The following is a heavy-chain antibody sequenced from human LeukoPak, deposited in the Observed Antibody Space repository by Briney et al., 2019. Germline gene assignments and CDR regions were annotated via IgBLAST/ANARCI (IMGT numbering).Heavy chain of an antibody. CDR2: ISTYNGNT. D-gene: IGHD5-18*01. CDR1: GYTFTSYG. CDR3: ARSYSGYSYGQGY. V-gene: IGHV1-18*01. Sequence: ASVKVSCKASGYTFTSYGISWVRQAPGQGLERMGWISTYNGNTNYAQKLHGRVTMTTDTSTSTAYMELRSLRSNDTAVYDCARSYSGYSYGQGYWGQGTLVTVSS. J-gene: IGHJ4*02.